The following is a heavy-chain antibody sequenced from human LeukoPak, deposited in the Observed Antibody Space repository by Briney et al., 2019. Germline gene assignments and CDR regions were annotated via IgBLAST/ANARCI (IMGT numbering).Heavy chain of an antibody. J-gene: IGHJ5*02. CDR1: GGSISSYY. CDR3: ARDEYGSGWGWFDP. Sequence: PSETLSLTCTVSGGSISSYYWSWIRQPPGKGLEWIGYIYYSGSTNYNPSLKSRVTILVDTSKNQFSLKLSSVTAADTAVYYCARDEYGSGWGWFDPWGQGTLVTVSS. D-gene: IGHD6-19*01. V-gene: IGHV4-59*01. CDR2: IYYSGST.